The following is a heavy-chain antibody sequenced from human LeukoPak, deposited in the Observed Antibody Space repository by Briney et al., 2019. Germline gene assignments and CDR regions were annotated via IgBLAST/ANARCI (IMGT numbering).Heavy chain of an antibody. V-gene: IGHV1-18*01. D-gene: IGHD3-22*01. CDR3: ARDYYDNSGGYFDY. CDR2: NSAHNGNT. CDR1: GYSFTSYA. J-gene: IGHJ4*02. Sequence: ALVKVSCKASGYSFTSYAITWVRQVPGQGLEWMGWNSAHNGNTNYAQKRQGRVTMTTDTSTGTAYMELRSLRSDDTAIYYCARDYYDNSGGYFDYWGQGTLVTVSS.